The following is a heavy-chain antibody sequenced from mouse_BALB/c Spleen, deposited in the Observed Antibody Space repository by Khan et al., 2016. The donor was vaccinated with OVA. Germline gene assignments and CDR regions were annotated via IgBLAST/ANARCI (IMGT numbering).Heavy chain of an antibody. J-gene: IGHJ3*01. CDR1: GFTFSTYG. CDR3: ARLAYYYDSEGFAY. V-gene: IGHV5-6*01. D-gene: IGHD1-1*01. CDR2: VSTGGSYT. Sequence: EVQLVESGGDLVKPGGSLKLSCAASGFTFSTYGMSWVRQTPDKRLEWVATVSTGGSYTYYQDSVKGRFTISRDNAKNTLYQQMSSLKSEDTAMFYCARLAYYYDSEGFAYWGQGTLVTVSA.